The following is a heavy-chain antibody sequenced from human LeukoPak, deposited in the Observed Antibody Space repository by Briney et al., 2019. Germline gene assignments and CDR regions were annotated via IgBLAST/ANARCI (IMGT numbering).Heavy chain of an antibody. Sequence: SETLSLTCTVSGGSISSYYWSWIRQPPGKGLEWTGYIYYSGSTNYNPSLKSRVTISVDTSKNQFSLKLSSVTAADTAVYYCARGVYIAAHDYYYDSSGYRYFDYWGQGTLVTVSS. CDR2: IYYSGST. J-gene: IGHJ4*02. CDR1: GGSISSYY. V-gene: IGHV4-59*01. CDR3: ARGVYIAAHDYYYDSSGYRYFDY. D-gene: IGHD3-22*01.